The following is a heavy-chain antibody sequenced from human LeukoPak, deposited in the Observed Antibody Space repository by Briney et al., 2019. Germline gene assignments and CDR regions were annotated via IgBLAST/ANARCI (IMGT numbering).Heavy chain of an antibody. CDR2: ISAYNGNT. V-gene: IGHV1-18*01. D-gene: IGHD3-3*01. Sequence: ASVKVSCKASGYTFTSYGISWVRQAPGQGLEWMGWISAYNGNTNYAQKLQGRVTMTTDTSTSTAYMELRSLRSDDTAVYCCARDPVRFLEWLLYGNWFDPWGQGTLVTVSS. CDR1: GYTFTSYG. J-gene: IGHJ5*02. CDR3: ARDPVRFLEWLLYGNWFDP.